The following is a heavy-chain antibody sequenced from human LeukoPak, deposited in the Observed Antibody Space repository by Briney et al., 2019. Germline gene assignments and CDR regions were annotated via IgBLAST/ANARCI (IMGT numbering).Heavy chain of an antibody. V-gene: IGHV1-8*01. Sequence: GSVKVSCKASGYTFTSYDINWVRQATGQGLEWMGWMNPNSGNTGYAQKFQGRVTMTRNASISTAYMELSSLRSEDTAVYYCARGQGYYDTLDAFDIWGQGTMVTVSS. CDR2: MNPNSGNT. CDR1: GYTFTSYD. D-gene: IGHD3-22*01. CDR3: ARGQGYYDTLDAFDI. J-gene: IGHJ3*02.